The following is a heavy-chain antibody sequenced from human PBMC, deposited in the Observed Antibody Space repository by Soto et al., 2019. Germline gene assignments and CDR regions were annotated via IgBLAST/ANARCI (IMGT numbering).Heavy chain of an antibody. Sequence: GGSLRLSCAASGFTVSSNYMSWVRQAPGKGLEWVSVMYSGGSTYYADSVKGRFTISRDNSKNTLYLQMNSLRAEDTAVYYCARDAFYDSSGYADYWGQGTLVTVSS. J-gene: IGHJ4*02. CDR1: GFTVSSNY. D-gene: IGHD3-22*01. CDR3: ARDAFYDSSGYADY. CDR2: MYSGGST. V-gene: IGHV3-66*01.